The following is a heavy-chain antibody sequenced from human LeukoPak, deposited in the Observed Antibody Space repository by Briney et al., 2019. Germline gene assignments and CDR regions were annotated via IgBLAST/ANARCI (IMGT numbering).Heavy chain of an antibody. CDR1: GYTLTELS. J-gene: IGHJ5*02. V-gene: IGHV1-24*01. CDR3: ATVFVYSSGWYRSPANWFDP. CDR2: FDPEDGVT. Sequence: ASVKVSCKVSGYTLTELSMHWVRQAPGKGLEWMGGFDPEDGVTIYAQKFQGRVTMTEDTSTDTAYMELSSLRSEDTAVYYCATVFVYSSGWYRSPANWFDPWGQGTLVTVSS. D-gene: IGHD6-19*01.